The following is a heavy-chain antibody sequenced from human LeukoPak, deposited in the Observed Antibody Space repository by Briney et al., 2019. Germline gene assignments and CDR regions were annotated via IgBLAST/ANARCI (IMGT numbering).Heavy chain of an antibody. J-gene: IGHJ4*02. CDR3: AKDTRYFDWLRHPPFDY. CDR1: GFTFSSFA. CDR2: ISSNGGST. V-gene: IGHV3-64D*06. D-gene: IGHD3-9*01. Sequence: GSLTLSCSASGFTFSSFAMQWDRPAQGKGLEYVSAISSNGGSTYYTDSVKGRFTIPRDKSKNTLYLQMSRLRADDTAVYYCAKDTRYFDWLRHPPFDYWGQGTLVTVSS.